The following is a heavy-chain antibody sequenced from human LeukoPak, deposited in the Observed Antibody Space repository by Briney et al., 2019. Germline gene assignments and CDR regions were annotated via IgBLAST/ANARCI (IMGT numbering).Heavy chain of an antibody. D-gene: IGHD3-22*01. CDR2: ISSSGSTI. CDR1: GFMFSSSE. Sequence: PGGSLRLSCAASGFMFSSSEMTWVRQGPGMGLEWVSYISSSGSTIYYADSVKGRFTISRDNAKNSLYLQMNSLRAEDTAVYYCARDQGGYSPSDFDYWGQGTLVTVSS. J-gene: IGHJ4*02. CDR3: ARDQGGYSPSDFDY. V-gene: IGHV3-48*03.